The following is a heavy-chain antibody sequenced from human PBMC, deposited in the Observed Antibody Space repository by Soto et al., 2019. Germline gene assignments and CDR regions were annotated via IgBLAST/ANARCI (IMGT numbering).Heavy chain of an antibody. Sequence: LFLTCAVSGASFSGSYWSWIRQPPGKGLEWIGYAYYSGTTVYNPSLKSRVSISVDTSKKHVSLRLNSVTAADTAVYYCAVWSALTQYYFDSWGHGTLVTVSS. CDR1: GASFSGSY. J-gene: IGHJ4*01. CDR3: AVWSALTQYYFDS. CDR2: AYYSGTT. D-gene: IGHD3-3*01. V-gene: IGHV4-59*13.